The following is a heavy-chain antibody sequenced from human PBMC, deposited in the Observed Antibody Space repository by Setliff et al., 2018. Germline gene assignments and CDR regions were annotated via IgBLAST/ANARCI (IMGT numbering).Heavy chain of an antibody. CDR2: IKQGGTT. D-gene: IGHD2-8*01. J-gene: IGHJ4*02. CDR3: ARHAITSGGRPDYFDN. CDR1: GYSIGSDYF. Sequence: PSETLSLTCRVSGYSIGSDYFWAWVRQPPGKGLEWVATIKQGGTTYYNPSLRSRVIISVDASPHAFSLRLNSVTAADTAVFYCARHAITSGGRPDYFDNWGPGTLVTVSS. V-gene: IGHV4-38-2*01.